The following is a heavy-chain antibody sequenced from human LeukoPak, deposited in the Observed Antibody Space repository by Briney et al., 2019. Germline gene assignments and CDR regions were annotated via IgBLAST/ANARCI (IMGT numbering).Heavy chain of an antibody. D-gene: IGHD5-12*01. J-gene: IGHJ5*02. CDR1: GYTFTDYY. CDR2: INPNSGGT. V-gene: IGHV1-2*02. Sequence: ASVKVSCKASGYTFTDYYMHWVRQAPGQGLEWMGWINPNSGGTNFAQKFQGRVTMTRDTSISTAYMELSWLRSDDTAVYYCARGVLAGYDYSGHRLYNRFDPWGQGTLVTVSS. CDR3: ARGVLAGYDYSGHRLYNRFDP.